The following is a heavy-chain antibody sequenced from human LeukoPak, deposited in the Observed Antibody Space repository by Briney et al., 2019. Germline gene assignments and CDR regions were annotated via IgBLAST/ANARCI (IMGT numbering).Heavy chain of an antibody. D-gene: IGHD6-13*01. CDR2: ISAYNGNT. J-gene: IGHJ4*02. CDR1: GYTFTSYG. V-gene: IGHV1-18*01. Sequence: ASAKVSCKASGYTFTSYGISWVRQAPGQGLEWMGWISAYNGNTNYAQKLQGRVTMTTDTSTSTAYMELRSLRSDDTAVYYCARRSSSWYKKDYWRQGTLVTVSS. CDR3: ARRSSSWYKKDY.